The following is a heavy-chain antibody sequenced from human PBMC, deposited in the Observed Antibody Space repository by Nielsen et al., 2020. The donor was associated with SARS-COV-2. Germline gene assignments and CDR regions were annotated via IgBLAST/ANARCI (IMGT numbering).Heavy chain of an antibody. J-gene: IGHJ4*02. D-gene: IGHD1-26*01. V-gene: IGHV3-9*01. CDR1: GFTFDDYA. Sequence: SLKISCAASGFTFDDYAMHWVRQAPGKGLEWVSGISWNSGSIGYADSVKGRFTISRDNAKNSLYLQMNSLRVEDTATYHCARAIGGRDSYWGQGTLVTVSS. CDR2: ISWNSGSI. CDR3: ARAIGGRDSY.